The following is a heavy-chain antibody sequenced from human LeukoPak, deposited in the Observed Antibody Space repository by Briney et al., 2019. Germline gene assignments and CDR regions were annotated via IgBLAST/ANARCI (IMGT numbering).Heavy chain of an antibody. Sequence: SETLSLTCTVSGGSISSYYWSWIRQPPGKGLEWIGYIYYSGSTNYNPSLKSRVTISVDTSKNQFSLKLSSVTAADTAVYYCARGQLVEENNWFDPWGQRTLVTVSS. CDR3: ARGQLVEENNWFDP. CDR1: GGSISSYY. J-gene: IGHJ5*02. CDR2: IYYSGST. V-gene: IGHV4-59*01. D-gene: IGHD6-13*01.